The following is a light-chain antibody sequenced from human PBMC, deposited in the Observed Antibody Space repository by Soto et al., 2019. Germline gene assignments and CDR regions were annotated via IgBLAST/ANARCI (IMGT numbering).Light chain of an antibody. CDR1: SSDIGSYNY. V-gene: IGLV2-14*01. J-gene: IGLJ1*01. CDR3: SSYTTSTTYV. Sequence: QAVVTKPASVSGAPGQSTTISCTGTSSDIGSYNYVSWYQQHPGRAPRLMIYEVNNRPSGVSNRFSGSKSGNTASLTISGLQAEDEADYYCSSYTTSTTYVFGPGTKLTVL. CDR2: EVN.